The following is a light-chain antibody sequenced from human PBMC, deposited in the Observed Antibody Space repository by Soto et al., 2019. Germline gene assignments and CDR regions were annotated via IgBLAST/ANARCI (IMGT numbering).Light chain of an antibody. CDR3: QSYDSSLRGGV. V-gene: IGLV1-40*01. J-gene: IGLJ2*01. Sequence: QSALTQPPSVSGAPGQRVTISCTGSSSNIGAGYDVHWYQQLPGTAPKLLIYGNSNRPSGVPDRFSGSKSGTSASLAITGLQAEDEADYYCQSYDSSLRGGVFGGGTKVTFL. CDR1: SSNIGAGYD. CDR2: GNS.